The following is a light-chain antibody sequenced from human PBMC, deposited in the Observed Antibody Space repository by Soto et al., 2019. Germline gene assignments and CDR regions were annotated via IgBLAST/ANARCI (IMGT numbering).Light chain of an antibody. Sequence: QAVVTQEPSLTVSPGGTVTLTCASNTGAVTSGYHPNWVQQKPGQTPTSLIYGTARKHSWTPARFSGSLLGDKAALTLSGVGPEDEADYYCLLYYGGAWVFGGGTKLTVL. CDR1: TGAVTSGYH. CDR2: GTA. J-gene: IGLJ3*02. CDR3: LLYYGGAWV. V-gene: IGLV7-43*01.